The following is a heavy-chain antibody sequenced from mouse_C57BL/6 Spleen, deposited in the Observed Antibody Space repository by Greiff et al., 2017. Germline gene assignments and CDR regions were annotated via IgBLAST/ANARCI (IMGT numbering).Heavy chain of an antibody. CDR2: ILPGSGST. V-gene: IGHV1-9*01. CDR1: GYTFTGYW. CDR3: ARRKFRDSSGYVDAMDY. J-gene: IGHJ4*01. Sequence: QVQLKQSGAELMKPGASVKLSCKATGYTFTGYWIEWVKQRPGHGLEWIGEILPGSGSTNYNEKFKGKATFTADTSSNTAYMQLSSLTTEDSAIYYCARRKFRDSSGYVDAMDYWGQGTSVTVSS. D-gene: IGHD3-2*02.